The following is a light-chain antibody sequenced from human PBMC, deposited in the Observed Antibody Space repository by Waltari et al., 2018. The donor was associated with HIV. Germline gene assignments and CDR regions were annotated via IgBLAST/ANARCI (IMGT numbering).Light chain of an antibody. CDR3: QQSYSTPLT. Sequence: DIQMTQSPASLSASVGDRVTITCRASQSISTYLNWYQQRPGKAPNRLIYAASTLQSGVPSRFSGSGSGTDFTLTISSLQADDFATYYCQQSYSTPLTFGGGTKVEIK. CDR1: QSISTY. V-gene: IGKV1-39*01. CDR2: AAS. J-gene: IGKJ4*01.